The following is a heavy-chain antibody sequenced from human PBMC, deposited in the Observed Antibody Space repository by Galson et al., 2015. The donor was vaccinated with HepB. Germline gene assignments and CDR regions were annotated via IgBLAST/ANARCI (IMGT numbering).Heavy chain of an antibody. CDR2: ISSSGSTI. Sequence: SLRLSCAASGFTFSGYYMSWIRQAPGKGLEWVSYISSSGSTIYYADSVKGRFTISRDNAKNSLYLQMNSLRAEDTAVYYCARALTHITIFGATGAFDIWGQGTMVTVSS. D-gene: IGHD3-3*01. CDR1: GFTFSGYY. CDR3: ARALTHITIFGATGAFDI. V-gene: IGHV3-11*01. J-gene: IGHJ3*02.